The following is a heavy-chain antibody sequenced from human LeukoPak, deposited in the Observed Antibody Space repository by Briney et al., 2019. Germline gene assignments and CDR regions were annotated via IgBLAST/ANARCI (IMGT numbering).Heavy chain of an antibody. Sequence: GGSLRLSCAASGFTFSNYAMSWVRQAPGKGLEWVSAISGSGGSTYYADSVKGRFTISRDNSKNTLYLQMNSLRAEDTAVYYCAKRARSYDYGDYVRGSSGYYFDYWGQGTLVTVSS. CDR2: ISGSGGST. CDR1: GFTFSNYA. J-gene: IGHJ4*02. V-gene: IGHV3-23*01. CDR3: AKRARSYDYGDYVRGSSGYYFDY. D-gene: IGHD4-17*01.